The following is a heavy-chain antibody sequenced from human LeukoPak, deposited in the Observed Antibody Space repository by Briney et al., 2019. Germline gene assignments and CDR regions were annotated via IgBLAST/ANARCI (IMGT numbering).Heavy chain of an antibody. CDR1: GGSISSSSYY. CDR3: ARDLYSSSWYPAADAFDI. J-gene: IGHJ3*02. CDR2: IYYSGST. Sequence: PSETLSLTCTVSGGSISSSSYYWGWIRQPPGKGLEWIGSIYYSGSTYYNPSLKSRVTISVDTSKNQFSLKLSSVTAADTAVYYCARDLYSSSWYPAADAFDIWGQGTMVTVSS. D-gene: IGHD6-13*01. V-gene: IGHV4-39*07.